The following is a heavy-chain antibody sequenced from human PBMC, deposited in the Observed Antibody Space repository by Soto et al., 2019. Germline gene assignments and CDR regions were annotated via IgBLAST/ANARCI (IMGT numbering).Heavy chain of an antibody. D-gene: IGHD2-8*01. V-gene: IGHV1-46*03. CDR3: ARGREIVLMVYAIPNYYMDV. Sequence: ASVKVSCKASGYTFTSYYMHWVRQAPGQGLEWMGIINPSGGSTSYAQKFQGRVIMTRDTSTSTVYMELSSLRSEDTAVYYCARGREIVLMVYAIPNYYMDVWGKGTTVTVSS. J-gene: IGHJ6*03. CDR1: GYTFTSYY. CDR2: INPSGGST.